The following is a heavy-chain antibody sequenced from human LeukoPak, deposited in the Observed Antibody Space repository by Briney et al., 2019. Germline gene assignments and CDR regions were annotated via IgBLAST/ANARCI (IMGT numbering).Heavy chain of an antibody. D-gene: IGHD2-2*01. CDR3: ARVSTTSAYYMDV. Sequence: SSEILSLTCTVSGGSISVYYWSWIRQPAGKGLEWIGRVYTSGSTNYNPSLKSRVTMSVGTSNNQFSLKLSSVTAADTAVYYCARVSTTSAYYMDVWGKGTTVTVSS. J-gene: IGHJ6*03. CDR2: VYTSGST. CDR1: GGSISVYY. V-gene: IGHV4-4*07.